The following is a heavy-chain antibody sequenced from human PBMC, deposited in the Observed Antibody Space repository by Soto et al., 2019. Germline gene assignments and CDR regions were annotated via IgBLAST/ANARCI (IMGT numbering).Heavy chain of an antibody. CDR1: GFSFSNYA. CDR3: TRRDREASGGHYSEY. V-gene: IGHV3-21*01. J-gene: IGHJ4*02. D-gene: IGHD3-22*01. Sequence: EVQLVESGGGLVKPGGSLRLSCSASGFSFSNYAMSWVRQAPGQGLEWVSSLTSTSNTNYADSVKGGFTSSRDNAMNSLYLQMNSLRAEDTAVYYCTRRDREASGGHYSEYWGQGTLVTVSS. CDR2: LTSTSNT.